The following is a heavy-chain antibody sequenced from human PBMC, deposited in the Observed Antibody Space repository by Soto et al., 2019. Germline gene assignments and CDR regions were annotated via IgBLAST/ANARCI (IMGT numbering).Heavy chain of an antibody. Sequence: GGSLRLSCAASGFTVSSNYMSWVRQAPGKGLEWVSVIYSGGSTYYADSVKGRFTISRDNSKNTLYLQMNSLRAEDTAVYYCARENVGAVTTAAYAFDIWGQGTMVTVSS. D-gene: IGHD4-4*01. CDR3: ARENVGAVTTAAYAFDI. V-gene: IGHV3-53*01. CDR2: IYSGGST. J-gene: IGHJ3*02. CDR1: GFTVSSNY.